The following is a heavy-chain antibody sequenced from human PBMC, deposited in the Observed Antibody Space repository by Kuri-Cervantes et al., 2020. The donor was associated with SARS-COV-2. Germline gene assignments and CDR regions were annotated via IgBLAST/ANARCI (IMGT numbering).Heavy chain of an antibody. CDR2: INPNSGGT. J-gene: IGHJ5*02. Sequence: ASVKVSCKASGYTFTGYYMHWVRQAPGQGLEWMGWINPNSGGTNYAQKFQGWVTMTRDTSISTAYMELSRLRSEDTAVYYCARDRNYGDYGPGWFDPWGQGTLVTVSS. CDR1: GYTFTGYY. V-gene: IGHV1-2*04. D-gene: IGHD4-17*01. CDR3: ARDRNYGDYGPGWFDP.